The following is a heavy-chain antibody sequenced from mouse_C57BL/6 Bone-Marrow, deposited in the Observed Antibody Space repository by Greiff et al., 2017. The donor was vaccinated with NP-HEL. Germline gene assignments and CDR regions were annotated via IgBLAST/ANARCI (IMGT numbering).Heavy chain of an antibody. D-gene: IGHD1-1*01. V-gene: IGHV1-52*01. CDR2: IDPSDSET. J-gene: IGHJ2*01. Sequence: QVQLQQPGAELVRPGSSVKLSCKASGYTFTSYWMHWVKQRPIQGLEWIGNIDPSDSETHYNQKFKVKATLTVDKSSSTAYMQLSSLTSEDSAVYYCARGDYYGRRYYFDYWGQGTTLTVSS. CDR3: ARGDYYGRRYYFDY. CDR1: GYTFTSYW.